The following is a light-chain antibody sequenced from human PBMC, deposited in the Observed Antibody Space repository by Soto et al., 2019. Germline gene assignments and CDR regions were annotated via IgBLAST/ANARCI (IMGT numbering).Light chain of an antibody. J-gene: IGLJ2*01. CDR2: EVS. V-gene: IGLV2-8*01. CDR1: SSDVGGYNY. Sequence: QSALTQPPSASGSPGQSVTISCTGTSSDVGGYNYVSWYQQHPGKAPKLMIYEVSKRPSGVPDRFSGSKSGNTASLTVSGLQAEDEADYYCRSYAGSNHLVVFGGGTKLTVL. CDR3: RSYAGSNHLVV.